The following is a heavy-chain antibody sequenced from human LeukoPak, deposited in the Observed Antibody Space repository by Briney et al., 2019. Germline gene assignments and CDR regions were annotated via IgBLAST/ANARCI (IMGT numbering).Heavy chain of an antibody. CDR2: INHSGST. CDR1: GGSISSGAYS. J-gene: IGHJ4*02. V-gene: IGHV4-30-2*01. Sequence: PSQTLSLTCAVSGGSISSGAYSWTWIRQPPGKGLEWIGEINHSGSTNYNPSLKSRLTISVDTSKNQFSLRLSSVTAADTAVYYCASESTFGSFDYWGQGTLVTVSS. D-gene: IGHD3-10*02. CDR3: ASESTFGSFDY.